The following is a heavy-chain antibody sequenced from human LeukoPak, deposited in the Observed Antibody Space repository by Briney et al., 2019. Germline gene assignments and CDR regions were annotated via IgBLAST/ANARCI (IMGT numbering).Heavy chain of an antibody. CDR3: ARDLLGVVVIAHNWFDP. V-gene: IGHV1-69*04. D-gene: IGHD2-21*01. CDR1: GGTFSSYT. J-gene: IGHJ5*02. CDR2: IIPILGIA. Sequence: ASVEVSCKASGGTFSSYTISWVRQAPGQGLEWMGRIIPILGIANYAQKFQGRVTITADKSTSTAYMELSSLRSEDTAVYYCARDLLGVVVIAHNWFDPWGQGTLVTVSS.